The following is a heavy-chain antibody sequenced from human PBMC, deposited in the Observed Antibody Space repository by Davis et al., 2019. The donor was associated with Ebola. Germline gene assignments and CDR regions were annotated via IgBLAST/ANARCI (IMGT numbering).Heavy chain of an antibody. CDR3: AKFRYGDYGSAFDI. D-gene: IGHD4-17*01. CDR1: GFTFSSYA. CDR2: ISGSGGST. V-gene: IGHV3-23*01. J-gene: IGHJ3*02. Sequence: GESLKISCAASGFTFSSYAMSWVRQAPGKGLEWVSAISGSGGSTYYADSVKGRFTISRDNSKNTLYLQMNSLRAEDTAVYYCAKFRYGDYGSAFDIWGQGTMVTVSS.